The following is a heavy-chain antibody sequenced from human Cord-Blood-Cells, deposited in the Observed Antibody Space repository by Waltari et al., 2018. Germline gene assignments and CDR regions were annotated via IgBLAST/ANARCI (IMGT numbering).Heavy chain of an antibody. Sequence: QVQLQESGPGLVKPSGTLSLTCAVSGGSISSSNWWSWVRQPPGKGLEWIGEIYHSGSTNYTPSRKSRVTISVDKSKNQFSLKLSSVTAADTAVYYCARDGGYCSGGSCYFDYWGQGTLVTVSS. CDR3: ARDGGYCSGGSCYFDY. J-gene: IGHJ4*02. D-gene: IGHD2-15*01. V-gene: IGHV4-4*02. CDR2: IYHSGST. CDR1: GGSISSSNW.